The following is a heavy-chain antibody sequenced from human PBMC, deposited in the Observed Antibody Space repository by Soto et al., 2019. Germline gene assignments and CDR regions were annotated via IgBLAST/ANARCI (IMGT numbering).Heavy chain of an antibody. D-gene: IGHD6-13*01. J-gene: IGHJ3*02. CDR1: GYTFTSYA. CDR3: ARDLDSSSWYWYAFDI. Sequence: ASVKVSCKASGYTFTSYAMHGVRQAPGQRLEWMGWINAGNGNTKYSQKFQGRVTITRDTSESPAYMELSSLRSEDTAVYYCARDLDSSSWYWYAFDIWGQGTMVTVSS. V-gene: IGHV1-3*01. CDR2: INAGNGNT.